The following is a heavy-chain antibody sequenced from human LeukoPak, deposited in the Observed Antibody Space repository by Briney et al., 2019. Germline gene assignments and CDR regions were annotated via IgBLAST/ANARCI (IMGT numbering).Heavy chain of an antibody. D-gene: IGHD3-22*01. V-gene: IGHV1-2*02. CDR3: ARDKYYYDSSENH. CDR2: INPNSGGT. J-gene: IGHJ5*02. Sequence: EASVKVSCKASGYTFTGYYMHWVRQAPGQGLEWMGWINPNSGGTNYAQKFQGRVTMTRDTSISTAYMELSRLRSDDTAVYYCARDKYYYDSSENHWGQGTLVTVSS. CDR1: GYTFTGYY.